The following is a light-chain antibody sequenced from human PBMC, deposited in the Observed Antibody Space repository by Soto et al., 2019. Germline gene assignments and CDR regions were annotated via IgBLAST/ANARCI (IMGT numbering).Light chain of an antibody. CDR3: QHVYSMPIT. CDR1: QSIDTY. Sequence: DIQMTQSPSSLSASVGDRVNITCRASQSIDTYLNWYQQRPGQAPSLLIYSTSTLQSGVPSRFRGSGSGTDFTLTISSLQPEDFATYFCQHVYSMPITCGPGTKVDLE. J-gene: IGKJ3*01. V-gene: IGKV1-39*01. CDR2: STS.